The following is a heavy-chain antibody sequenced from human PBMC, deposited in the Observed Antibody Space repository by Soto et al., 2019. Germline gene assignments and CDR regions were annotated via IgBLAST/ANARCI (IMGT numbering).Heavy chain of an antibody. CDR3: ASCPIYGGDSYFAY. Sequence: QVQLVQSGAEVRKPGASVKLSCQASGYTFTHYYIHWVRQAPGQGLEWLGIINPDTGTTSYAQTFQGRVTLTTDTSASTVYLELSCLAAEDTAVYYCASCPIYGGDSYFAYWGQGTLVTVSS. CDR1: GYTFTHYY. D-gene: IGHD2-21*01. J-gene: IGHJ4*02. CDR2: INPDTGTT. V-gene: IGHV1-46*01.